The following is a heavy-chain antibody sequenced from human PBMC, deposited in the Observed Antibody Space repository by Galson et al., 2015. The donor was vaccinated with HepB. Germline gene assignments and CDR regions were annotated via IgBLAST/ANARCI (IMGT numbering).Heavy chain of an antibody. CDR2: INSDGSST. CDR3: ARGYCSSTSCYTSLIDY. J-gene: IGHJ4*02. CDR1: GFTFSSYW. D-gene: IGHD2-2*02. V-gene: IGHV3-74*01. Sequence: SLRLSCAASGFTFSSYWMHWVRQAPGKGLVWVSRINSDGSSTSYADSVKGRFTISRDNAKNTLYLQMNSLRAEDTAEYYCARGYCSSTSCYTSLIDYWGQGTLVTVSS.